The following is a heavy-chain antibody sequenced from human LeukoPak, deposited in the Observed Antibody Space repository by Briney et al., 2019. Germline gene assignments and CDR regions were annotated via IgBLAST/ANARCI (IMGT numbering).Heavy chain of an antibody. CDR3: ARLDYGSGSYFDY. Sequence: SETLSLTCTVSGGSISSSSYYWGWIRQPPGKGLEWIGSIYYSGSTYYNPSLKSRVTISVDTSKNQFSLKLSSVTAADTAVYYCARLDYGSGSYFDYWGQGTLVTVSS. CDR2: IYYSGST. D-gene: IGHD3-10*01. J-gene: IGHJ4*02. CDR1: GGSISSSSYY. V-gene: IGHV4-39*07.